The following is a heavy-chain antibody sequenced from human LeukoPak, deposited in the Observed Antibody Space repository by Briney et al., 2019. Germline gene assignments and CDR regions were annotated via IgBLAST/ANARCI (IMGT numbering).Heavy chain of an antibody. CDR2: INPNSGGT. Sequence: ASVKVSCKASGYTFTGYYMHWVRQAPGQGLEWMGWINPNSGGTNYAQKFQGRVTMTRNTSISTAYMELSSLRSEDTAVYYCASAIGELSDYGMDVWGQGTTVTVSS. D-gene: IGHD3-10*01. CDR3: ASAIGELSDYGMDV. J-gene: IGHJ6*02. V-gene: IGHV1-2*02. CDR1: GYTFTGYY.